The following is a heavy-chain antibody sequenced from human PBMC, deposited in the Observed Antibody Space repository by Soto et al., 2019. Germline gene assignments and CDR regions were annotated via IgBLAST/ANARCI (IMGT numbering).Heavy chain of an antibody. D-gene: IGHD5-18*01. CDR2: IIPILGIA. J-gene: IGHJ4*02. CDR3: AGGYSYGHFDY. Sequence: QVQLVQSGAEVKKPGSSVKVSCKASGGTFSSYTISWVRQAPGQGLEWMGRIIPILGIANYAQKFQGRVTXTXXKSTSTAYMELSSLRSEDTAVYYCAGGYSYGHFDYWGQGTLVTVSS. V-gene: IGHV1-69*02. CDR1: GGTFSSYT.